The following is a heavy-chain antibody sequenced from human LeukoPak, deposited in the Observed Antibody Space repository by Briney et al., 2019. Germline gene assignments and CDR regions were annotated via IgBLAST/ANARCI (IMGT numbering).Heavy chain of an antibody. CDR1: GYVFTSDG. D-gene: IGHD3-22*01. J-gene: IGHJ4*02. CDR3: ARTYYDSGGFYYVPFDY. V-gene: IGHV5-51*01. Sequence: GESLKISCKGSGYVFTSDGIGGVGHGSGKGREWMGVGYPGDSETRYSPSFQGQVTFSADKSISTAYLQWSSLEASDTAMYYCARTYYDSGGFYYVPFDYWGQGTLVTVSS. CDR2: GYPGDSET.